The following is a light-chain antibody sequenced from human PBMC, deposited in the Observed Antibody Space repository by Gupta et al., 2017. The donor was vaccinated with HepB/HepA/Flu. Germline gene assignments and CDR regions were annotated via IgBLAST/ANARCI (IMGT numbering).Light chain of an antibody. J-gene: IGKJ5*01. CDR3: QQYGSSPPRIT. CDR2: GAS. V-gene: IGKV3-20*01. Sequence: EIVLTQSPGTLSLSPGERATLSCRASQSVSSSYLAWYQQKPGQAPRLLIYGASSRATGIPERLSGSGSGTDFTLTISRLEPEDFAVYYCQQYGSSPPRITFGQGTRLEIK. CDR1: QSVSSSY.